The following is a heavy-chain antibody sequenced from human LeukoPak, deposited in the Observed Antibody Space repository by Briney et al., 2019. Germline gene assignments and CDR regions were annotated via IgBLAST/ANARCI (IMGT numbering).Heavy chain of an antibody. CDR2: INPNSGGT. CDR3: ARDHSGSYYGAGY. D-gene: IGHD1-26*01. V-gene: IGHV1-2*02. Sequence: ASVTVSCKASGYTFTGYYMHWVRQAPGQGLEWMGWINPNSGGTNYAQKFQGRVTMTRDTSISTAYVELSRLRSDDTAVCYCARDHSGSYYGAGYWGQGTLVTVSS. CDR1: GYTFTGYY. J-gene: IGHJ4*02.